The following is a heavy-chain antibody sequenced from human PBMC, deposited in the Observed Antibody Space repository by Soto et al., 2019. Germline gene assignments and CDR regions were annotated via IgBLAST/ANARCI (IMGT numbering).Heavy chain of an antibody. CDR2: IYYSGST. CDR1: RGSISSGGYY. Sequence: QVQLQESGPGLVKPSQTLSLTCTVSRGSISSGGYYWSWIRQHPGKGLEWIGYIYYSGSTSYNPSLKSRITISIDTSKNQFSLKLTSVTAADTAVYYCATGSHLSGSYLYWGQGTLVTVSS. D-gene: IGHD3-10*01. V-gene: IGHV4-31*03. CDR3: ATGSHLSGSYLY. J-gene: IGHJ4*02.